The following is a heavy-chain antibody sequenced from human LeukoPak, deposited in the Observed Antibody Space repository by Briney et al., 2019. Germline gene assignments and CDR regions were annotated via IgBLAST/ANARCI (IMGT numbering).Heavy chain of an antibody. J-gene: IGHJ4*02. D-gene: IGHD6-13*01. V-gene: IGHV3-30*18. Sequence: GGSLRLSCAASGFTFSTYGMHWVRQAPGKGLEWVAVISYDGSNKFYADSVKGRFTISRDNSKSTLYLQMNSLRAEDTAVYYCAKELSAGTGGGWEDYFDYWGQGTLVTVSA. CDR2: ISYDGSNK. CDR3: AKELSAGTGGGWEDYFDY. CDR1: GFTFSTYG.